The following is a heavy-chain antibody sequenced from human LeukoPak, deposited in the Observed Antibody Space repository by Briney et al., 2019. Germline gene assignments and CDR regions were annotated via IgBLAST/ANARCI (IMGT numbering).Heavy chain of an antibody. CDR1: GGTFSSYA. CDR3: AREDSSGYLGY. J-gene: IGHJ4*02. Sequence: GASVKVSCKASGGTFSSYAISWVRQAPGQGLEWMGGIIPIFGTANYAQKFQGRVTIPADESTSTAYMELSSLRSEDTAVYYCAREDSSGYLGYWGQGALVTVSS. D-gene: IGHD3-22*01. CDR2: IIPIFGTA. V-gene: IGHV1-69*13.